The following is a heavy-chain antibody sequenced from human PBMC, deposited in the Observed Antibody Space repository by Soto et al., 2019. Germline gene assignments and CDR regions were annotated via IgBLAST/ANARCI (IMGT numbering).Heavy chain of an antibody. CDR1: GYTFTGYC. D-gene: IGHD1-1*01. V-gene: IGHV1-2*02. J-gene: IGHJ5*02. CDR2: INPKSGGT. Sequence: ASVKVSCKASGYTFTGYCTHWVRQAPGQGLEWMGWINPKSGGTIYSQKFQGRVTMTRDTSISTAYMELSNLRSDDTAVYYCARDFFPAEENWNDAYNYFDPWGHGTLVTVSS. CDR3: ARDFFPAEENWNDAYNYFDP.